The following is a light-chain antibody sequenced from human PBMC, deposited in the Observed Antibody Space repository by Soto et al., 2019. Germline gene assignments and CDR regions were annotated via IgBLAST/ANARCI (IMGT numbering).Light chain of an antibody. CDR1: QSVSSYY. CDR3: QQCGSSPWT. CDR2: AAS. Sequence: IVLTQSPGTLSLSPGERATLSCRSSQSVSSYYLAWYQQKPGQAPRLXIYAASSRATGIPDRFSGGGSGTDFTLTISRLEPEDFAVYYCQQCGSSPWTFGQGTKVDIK. J-gene: IGKJ1*01. V-gene: IGKV3-20*01.